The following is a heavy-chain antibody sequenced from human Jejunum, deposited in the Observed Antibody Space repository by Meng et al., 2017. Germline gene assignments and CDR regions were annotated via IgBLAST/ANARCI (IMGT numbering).Heavy chain of an antibody. CDR3: AQERTVLFDY. Sequence: GESLKISCVVSGITFSNFWMSWVRQAPGKGLEWVANIKEDGSEKNYVDAVKGRFTISRDNAKSSLYLQMNSLRGEDTAVYFCAQERTVLFDYWGQGTRVTGAS. CDR2: IKEDGSEK. D-gene: IGHD4/OR15-4a*01. V-gene: IGHV3-7*01. J-gene: IGHJ4*02. CDR1: GITFSNFW.